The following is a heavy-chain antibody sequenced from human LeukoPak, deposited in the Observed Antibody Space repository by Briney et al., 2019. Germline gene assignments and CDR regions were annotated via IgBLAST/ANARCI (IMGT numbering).Heavy chain of an antibody. J-gene: IGHJ3*02. CDR2: IKEDGSDK. CDR1: GFTFSSYW. Sequence: GGSLRLSCAASGFTFSSYWMNWVRQAPGKGLEWVGNIKEDGSDKYFVDSVKGRSTISRDNAKNLLYLQMNSLRVEDTAVYYCTRGSSNACDIWGQGTMVTVPS. D-gene: IGHD3-10*01. V-gene: IGHV3-7*05. CDR3: TRGSSNACDI.